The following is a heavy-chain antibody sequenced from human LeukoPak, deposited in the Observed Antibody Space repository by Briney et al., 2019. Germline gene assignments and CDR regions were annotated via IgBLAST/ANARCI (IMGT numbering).Heavy chain of an antibody. CDR2: ITSRSSSI. V-gene: IGHV3-48*01. Sequence: GGSLRLSCAASGFTFSNYNMNWVRQAPGKGLEWVSYITSRSSSIYYADSVKGRFTISRDNAQNSLYLQMNSLRAEDTAVYYCARDWCSGQSCYLDYWGQGTLVTVSS. D-gene: IGHD2-15*01. CDR1: GFTFSNYN. CDR3: ARDWCSGQSCYLDY. J-gene: IGHJ4*02.